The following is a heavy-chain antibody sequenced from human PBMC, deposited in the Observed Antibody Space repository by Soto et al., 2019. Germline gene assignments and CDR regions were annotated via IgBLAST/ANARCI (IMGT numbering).Heavy chain of an antibody. Sequence: GESLKISCKGSGYSFTSYWITWVRQMPGKGLEWMGWIDPSDSYTSYSPSFQGHVTISANKSVSTAYLQWSTLKASDTAMYYCARHSGPYSSSWYYFDYWGQGTLVTVSS. J-gene: IGHJ4*02. V-gene: IGHV5-10-1*01. D-gene: IGHD6-13*01. CDR2: IDPSDSYT. CDR1: GYSFTSYW. CDR3: ARHSGPYSSSWYYFDY.